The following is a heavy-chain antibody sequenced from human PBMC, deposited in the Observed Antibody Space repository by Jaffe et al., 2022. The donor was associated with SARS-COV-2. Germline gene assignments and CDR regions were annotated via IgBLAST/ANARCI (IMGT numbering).Heavy chain of an antibody. J-gene: IGHJ3*02. D-gene: IGHD3-3*01. CDR2: IYTSGST. V-gene: IGHV4-61*02. CDR3: ARGAIFGINAFDI. Sequence: QVQLQESGPGLVKPSQTLSLTCTVSGGSISSGSYYWSWIRQPAGKGLEWIGRIYTSGSTNYNPSLKSRVTISVDTSKNQFSLKLSSVTAADTAVYYCARGAIFGINAFDIWGQGTMVTVSS. CDR1: GGSISSGSYY.